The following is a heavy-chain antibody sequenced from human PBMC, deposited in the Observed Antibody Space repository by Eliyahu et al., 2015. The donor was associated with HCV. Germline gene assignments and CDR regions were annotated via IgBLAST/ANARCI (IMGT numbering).Heavy chain of an antibody. Sequence: EVQLVESGGGLVKPGGSLXLSCAASGFTFSSYSMNWVRQAPGKGLEWVSSISSSSSYIYYADSVKGRFTISRDNAKNSLYLQMNSLRAEDTAVYYCARGSPLGLGYFDYWGQGTLVTVSS. D-gene: IGHD3-16*01. CDR1: GFTFSSYS. CDR2: ISSSSSYI. V-gene: IGHV3-21*01. J-gene: IGHJ4*02. CDR3: ARGSPLGLGYFDY.